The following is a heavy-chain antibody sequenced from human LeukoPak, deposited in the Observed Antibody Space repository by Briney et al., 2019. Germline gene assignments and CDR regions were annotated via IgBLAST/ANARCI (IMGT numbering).Heavy chain of an antibody. J-gene: IGHJ6*02. CDR1: GYTFTNYH. CDR3: AREKNVLLWFGEVEEHPRYYYYGMDV. V-gene: IGHV1-46*01. D-gene: IGHD3-10*01. Sequence: GASVKVSCKASGYTFTNYHMHWVRQAPGQGFEWMGIINPSGGGISYAQKLQGRVTMTTDTSTSTAYMELRSLRSDDTAVYYCAREKNVLLWFGEVEEHPRYYYYGMDVWGQGTTVTVSS. CDR2: INPSGGGI.